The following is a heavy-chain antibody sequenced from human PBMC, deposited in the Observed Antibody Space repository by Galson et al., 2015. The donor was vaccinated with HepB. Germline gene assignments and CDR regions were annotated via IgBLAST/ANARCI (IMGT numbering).Heavy chain of an antibody. D-gene: IGHD3/OR15-3a*01. CDR2: IWYDGNNK. Sequence: SLRLSCAASGFTFSSYGMHWVRQAPGKGLEWVAVIWYDGNNKYYADSVKGRFTISRDNSKNTLYLQMNSLRAEDTGVYYCARGLEDWEPTLDYWGQGTLVTVSS. J-gene: IGHJ4*02. CDR1: GFTFSSYG. V-gene: IGHV3-33*01. CDR3: ARGLEDWEPTLDY.